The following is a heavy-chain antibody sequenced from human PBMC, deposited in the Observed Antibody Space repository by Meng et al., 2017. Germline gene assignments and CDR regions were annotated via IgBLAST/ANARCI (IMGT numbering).Heavy chain of an antibody. Sequence: QAQLLQHGYEVRQAGASVNVACKCSGYAVTSYAIYWVRLGPGQRLELMLWINAGNGNNKNSQTSQGRGTIIREASASTAFMELSSSRSEATAVYYCARNRSRLSTVSRLFDPWGQGTLVTVSS. CDR2: INAGNGNN. D-gene: IGHD4-17*01. V-gene: IGHV1-3*01. CDR3: ARNRSRLSTVSRLFDP. J-gene: IGHJ5*02. CDR1: GYAVTSYA.